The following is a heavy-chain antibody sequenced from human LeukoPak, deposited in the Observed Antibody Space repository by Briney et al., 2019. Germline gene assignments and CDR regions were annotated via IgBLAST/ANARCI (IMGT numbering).Heavy chain of an antibody. CDR3: TKEGAVTGSMWFDH. CDR1: GFDFSSNW. D-gene: IGHD6-19*01. CDR2: ISSDGRIS. V-gene: IGHV3-30*18. Sequence: TGGSLRLSCAASGFDFSSNWMHWVRQAPGKGLEWVAVISSDGRISYYADSVKGRFTISRDNSKSTMYVQMNSLRTEDTAVYYCTKEGAVTGSMWFDHWGQGTLVTVS. J-gene: IGHJ5*02.